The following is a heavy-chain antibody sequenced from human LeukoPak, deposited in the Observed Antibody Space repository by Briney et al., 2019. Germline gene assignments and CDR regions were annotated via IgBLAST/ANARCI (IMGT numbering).Heavy chain of an antibody. CDR2: LLYTGSA. Sequence: SETLSLTCTVSGVTINSYNWGWIRQSPGKGLEWIGYLLYTGSANYNPSLKSRVTISLDTSKNQFSLTLSSVTAADTAVYYCAKRVAVTGNWCFDLWGRGTLVTVPS. CDR3: AKRVAVTGNWCFDL. V-gene: IGHV4-59*01. J-gene: IGHJ2*01. CDR1: GVTINSYN. D-gene: IGHD6-19*01.